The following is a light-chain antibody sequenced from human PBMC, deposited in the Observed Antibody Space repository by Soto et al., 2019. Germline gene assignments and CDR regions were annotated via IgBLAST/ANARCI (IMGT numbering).Light chain of an antibody. CDR2: DVS. CDR1: SSDVGGYNS. CDR3: SSYTSSSTLVV. Sequence: QSALTQPASVSGSPGQSITISCTGTSSDVGGYNSVSWYQQHPGKAPKLMIYDVSNRPSGVSNRFSGSKSGNTASLTISGLQAEDEADYYCSSYTSSSTLVVIGGGTKLTVL. J-gene: IGLJ2*01. V-gene: IGLV2-14*01.